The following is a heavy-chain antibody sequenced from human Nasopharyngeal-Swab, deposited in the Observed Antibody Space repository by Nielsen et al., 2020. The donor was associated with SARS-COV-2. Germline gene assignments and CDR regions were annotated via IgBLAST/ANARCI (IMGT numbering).Heavy chain of an antibody. CDR3: ARERGSTSSHDAFDI. V-gene: IGHV4-30-2*01. J-gene: IGHJ3*02. D-gene: IGHD2-2*01. Sequence: SCAVSGGSISSGGYSWSWIRQPPGKGLEWIGYIYHSGSTYYNPSLKSRVTISVDRSKNQFSLKLSSVTAADTAVYYCARERGSTSSHDAFDIWGQGTMVTVSS. CDR2: IYHSGST. CDR1: GGSISSGGYS.